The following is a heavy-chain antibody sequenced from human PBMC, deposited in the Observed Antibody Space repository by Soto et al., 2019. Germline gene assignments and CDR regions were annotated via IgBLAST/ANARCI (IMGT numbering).Heavy chain of an antibody. CDR3: ARDATDMGFDP. V-gene: IGHV4-61*08. J-gene: IGHJ5*02. Sequence: PSETLSLTCTVSGGSISSGDYYWSWIRQPPGKGLEWIGYIYYSGSTNYNPSLKSRVTISVDTSKNQFSLKLSSVTAADTAVYYCARDATDMGFDPWGQGTLVTVSS. D-gene: IGHD3-9*01. CDR2: IYYSGST. CDR1: GGSISSGDYY.